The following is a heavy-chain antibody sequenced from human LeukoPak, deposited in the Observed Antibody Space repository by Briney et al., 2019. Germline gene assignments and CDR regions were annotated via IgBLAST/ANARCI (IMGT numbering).Heavy chain of an antibody. Sequence: GGSLRLSCAASGFTLSTYWMSWVRQAPGKGLEWVANIKQDGSRKYYVDSVKGRFTISRDNAKNSLSLQMNSLRAEDTAVYYCARERAVKNYYYYMDVWGKGTTVTISS. CDR1: GFTLSTYW. D-gene: IGHD2/OR15-2a*01. CDR2: IKQDGSRK. J-gene: IGHJ6*03. CDR3: ARERAVKNYYYYMDV. V-gene: IGHV3-7*01.